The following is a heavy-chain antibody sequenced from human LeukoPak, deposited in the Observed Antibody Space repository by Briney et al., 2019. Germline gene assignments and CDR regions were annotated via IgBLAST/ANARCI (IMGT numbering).Heavy chain of an antibody. CDR3: ARHSSYYDSSGYYPYFDY. V-gene: IGHV4-4*02. CDR2: IYHSGST. J-gene: IGHJ4*02. CDR1: GGSISSSNW. Sequence: SETLSLTCAVSGGSISSSNWWSWVRQPPGKGLEWIGEIYHSGSTNYNPSLKSRVTISVDKSKNQFSLKLSSVTAADTAVYYCARHSSYYDSSGYYPYFDYWGQGTLVTVSS. D-gene: IGHD3-22*01.